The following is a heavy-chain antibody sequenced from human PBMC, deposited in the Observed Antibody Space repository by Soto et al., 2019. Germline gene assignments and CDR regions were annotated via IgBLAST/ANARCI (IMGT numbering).Heavy chain of an antibody. CDR3: ARDGVAAGLYLDN. CDR2: INQGGSEK. CDR1: GFVFRSYW. J-gene: IGHJ4*02. Sequence: GGSLRLSCAASGFVFRSYWMSWVRQAPGKGLEWVANINQGGSEKYYVDSVRGRFIISRDNAENSLYSQMNSLRAEDTALYYCARDGVAAGLYLDNWGQGTLVTVSS. D-gene: IGHD6-19*01. V-gene: IGHV3-7*01.